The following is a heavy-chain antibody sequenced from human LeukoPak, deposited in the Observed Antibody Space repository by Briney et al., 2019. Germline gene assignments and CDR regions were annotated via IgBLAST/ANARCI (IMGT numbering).Heavy chain of an antibody. D-gene: IGHD1-26*01. CDR2: MNPNSGNT. V-gene: IGHV1-8*03. J-gene: IGHJ5*02. CDR3: ARLNGLKPGSSRPSRGNWFDP. CDR1: GGTFSSYA. Sequence: ASVKVSCKASGGTFSSYAISWVRQAPGQGLEWMGWMNPNSGNTGYAQKFQGRVTITRNTSISTAYMELSSLRSEDTAVYYCARLNGLKPGSSRPSRGNWFDPWGQGTLVTVSS.